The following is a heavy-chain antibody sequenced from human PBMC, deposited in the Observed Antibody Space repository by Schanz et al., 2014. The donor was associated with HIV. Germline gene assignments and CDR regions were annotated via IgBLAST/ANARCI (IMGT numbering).Heavy chain of an antibody. D-gene: IGHD2-21*02. CDR3: TRAYCGADCSRFYYYGTDV. Sequence: QVQVVQSGAEVKKPGSSVKVSCKTLGGTFRTYAVSWVRQAPGQGLEWMGGIVPIFGTTNYAQRFQGRVSITADESTSTAYMELSGLRSEDTAVYYCTRAYCGADCSRFYYYGTDVWGQGTTVTVSS. CDR2: IVPIFGTT. J-gene: IGHJ6*02. CDR1: GGTFRTYA. V-gene: IGHV1-69*01.